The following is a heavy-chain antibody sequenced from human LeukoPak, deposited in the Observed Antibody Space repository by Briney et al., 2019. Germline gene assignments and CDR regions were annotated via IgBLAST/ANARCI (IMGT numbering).Heavy chain of an antibody. CDR3: ARDRGIAHYMDV. D-gene: IGHD6-13*01. V-gene: IGHV1-46*01. CDR2: INPSGGST. CDR1: GYTFTSYY. Sequence: ASVKVSCKASGYTFTSYYMHWVRQAPGQGLEWMGIINPSGGSTSYAQKFQGRVTMTRDMSTSTVYMELSSLRSEDTAVYYCARDRGIAHYMDVWGKGTTVTVSS. J-gene: IGHJ6*03.